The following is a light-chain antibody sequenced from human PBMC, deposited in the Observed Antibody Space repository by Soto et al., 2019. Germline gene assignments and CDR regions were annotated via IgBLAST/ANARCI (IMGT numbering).Light chain of an antibody. Sequence: EIVMTQSPAALSVSPGERVTLSCGASQSISSNLAWYQQKPGQAPRLLIYIASIRATGIPARFSGSGSGTEFTLTISSLQSEDSAIYYCQQYNNWPSWTFGQGTKVEV. CDR3: QQYNNWPSWT. CDR1: QSISSN. J-gene: IGKJ1*01. CDR2: IAS. V-gene: IGKV3-15*01.